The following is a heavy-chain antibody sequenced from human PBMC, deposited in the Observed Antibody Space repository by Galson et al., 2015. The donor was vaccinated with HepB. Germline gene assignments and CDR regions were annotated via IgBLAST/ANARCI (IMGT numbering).Heavy chain of an antibody. D-gene: IGHD6-19*01. J-gene: IGHJ6*02. Sequence: QSGAEVKKPGESLRISCKGSGYSFTSYWISWVRQMPGKGLEWMGRIDPSDSYTNYSPSFQGHVTISADKSISTAYLQWSSLKASDTAMYYCARPGYSSPRGYYGMDVWGQGTTVTVSS. CDR2: IDPSDSYT. V-gene: IGHV5-10-1*01. CDR1: GYSFTSYW. CDR3: ARPGYSSPRGYYGMDV.